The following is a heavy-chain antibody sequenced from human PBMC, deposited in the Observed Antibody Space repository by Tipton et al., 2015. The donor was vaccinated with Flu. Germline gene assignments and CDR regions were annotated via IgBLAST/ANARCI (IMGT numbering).Heavy chain of an antibody. CDR3: ARDPEYDSAGNVAFDV. V-gene: IGHV3-7*01. CDR2: IKQDGSDK. Sequence: GSLRLSCAASGFTFSGYWMSWVRQAPGKGLEWVANIKQDGSDKYSVGSVKGRFTISRDNTKNSLYLQMDSLRAEDTAVYYCARDPEYDSAGNVAFDVWGQGTMVTVSS. J-gene: IGHJ3*01. CDR1: GFTFSGYW. D-gene: IGHD3-22*01.